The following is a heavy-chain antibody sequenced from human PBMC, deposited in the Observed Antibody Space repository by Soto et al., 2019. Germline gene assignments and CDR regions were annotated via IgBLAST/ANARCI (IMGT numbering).Heavy chain of an antibody. V-gene: IGHV3-7*03. CDR1: GFTSSGHW. Sequence: PGGSLRVSCSASGFTSSGHWMSLARQAPGMGLEWVANIKHDGSETYFAVSVMRRFTLSRDNARNSQYLQMNSLRAEDTPVYSCASGLDYSFDSWGQGAQVTLPS. CDR3: ASGLDYSFDS. CDR2: IKHDGSET. J-gene: IGHJ4*02. D-gene: IGHD4-4*01.